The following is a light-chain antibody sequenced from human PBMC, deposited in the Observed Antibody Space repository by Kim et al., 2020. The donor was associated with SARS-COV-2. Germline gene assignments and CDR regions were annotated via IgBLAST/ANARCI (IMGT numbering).Light chain of an antibody. V-gene: IGLV3-1*01. CDR1: KLGEKY. Sequence: SYELTQPPSVSVSPGQTASITCSGDKLGEKYACWYQQKPGQSPVVVIYQDSKRPSGIPERFSGSTSGTTATLTISGTQAMDEAVYYCQAWDTSTLVFGGGTRLTVL. J-gene: IGLJ3*02. CDR3: QAWDTSTLV. CDR2: QDS.